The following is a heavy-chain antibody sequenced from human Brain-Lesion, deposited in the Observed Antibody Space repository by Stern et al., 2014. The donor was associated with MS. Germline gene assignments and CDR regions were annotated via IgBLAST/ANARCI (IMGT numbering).Heavy chain of an antibody. J-gene: IGHJ4*02. CDR2: IDPIAIDT. D-gene: IGHD2-15*01. V-gene: IGHV5-10-1*01. Sequence: VQLVESGAEVKKPGESLRISCTGSGFTFTNYWICWVRQLPGKGLEWMGKIDPIAIDTHYSPSFEGHVTLSPDNSLYTSYLLRSSLQASDTAIYYCATTDCRGGSCRQIWGQGTLVTVSS. CDR1: GFTFTNYW. CDR3: ATTDCRGGSCRQI.